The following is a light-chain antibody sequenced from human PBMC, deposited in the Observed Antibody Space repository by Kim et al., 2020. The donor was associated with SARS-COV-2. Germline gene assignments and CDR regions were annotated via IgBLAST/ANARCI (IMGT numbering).Light chain of an antibody. CDR3: QQRSNWPPALT. CDR1: QSVGTY. Sequence: PDERDTLSCRASQSVGTYLAWYQQKPGQAPRLLIYDASNRATGIPARFSGSGSRTDFTLTISSLQSEDFAVYFCQQRSNWPPALTFGGGTKVDIK. CDR2: DAS. J-gene: IGKJ4*01. V-gene: IGKV3-11*01.